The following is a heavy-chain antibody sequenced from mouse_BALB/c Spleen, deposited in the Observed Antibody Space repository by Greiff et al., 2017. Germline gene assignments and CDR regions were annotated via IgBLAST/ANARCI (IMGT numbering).Heavy chain of an antibody. CDR1: GYSITSDYA. V-gene: IGHV3-2*02. CDR3: ASSLYYYFDY. CDR2: ISYSGST. D-gene: IGHD2-1*01. J-gene: IGHJ2*01. Sequence: EVQGVESGPGLVKPSQSLSLTCTVTGYSITSDYAWNWIRQFPGNKLEWMGYISYSGSTSYNPSLKSRISITRDTSKNQFFLQLNSVTTEDTATYYCASSLYYYFDYWGQGTTLTVSS.